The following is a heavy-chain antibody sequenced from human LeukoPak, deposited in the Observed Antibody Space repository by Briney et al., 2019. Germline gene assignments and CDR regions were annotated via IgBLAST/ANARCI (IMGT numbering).Heavy chain of an antibody. Sequence: GGSLRLSCAASGFTFSTASLHWVRQAPGRGVEWVSAFDTGFGTYYPDSLKGRFTISRDNSKNTLFLQMNSLRAEDTAVYYCARSSGWWSLDYWGQGTLDTVSS. CDR1: GFTFSTAS. J-gene: IGHJ4*02. V-gene: IGHV3-23*01. CDR2: FDTGFGT. D-gene: IGHD6-19*01. CDR3: ARSSGWWSLDY.